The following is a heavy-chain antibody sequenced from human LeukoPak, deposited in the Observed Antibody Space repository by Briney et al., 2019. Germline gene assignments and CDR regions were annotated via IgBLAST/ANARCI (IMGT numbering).Heavy chain of an antibody. CDR2: ISWNSGNI. CDR3: AREGTLGGDDFDI. CDR1: GFSFDDYG. D-gene: IGHD2/OR15-2a*01. V-gene: IGHV3-20*04. J-gene: IGHJ3*02. Sequence: GGSLRLSCVASGFSFDDYGMFWVRQTPGKGLEWVSGISWNSGNIGYADSVKGRFTISRDNAKNSVYLQMNSLRAEDTAVYYCAREGTLGGDDFDIWGQGTMVSVSS.